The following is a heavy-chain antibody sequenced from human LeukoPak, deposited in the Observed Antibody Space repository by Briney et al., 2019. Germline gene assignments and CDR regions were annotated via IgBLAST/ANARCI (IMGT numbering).Heavy chain of an antibody. D-gene: IGHD5-18*01. CDR3: ARDQDTAMAYYYYGMDV. J-gene: IGHJ6*02. CDR2: IYYSGST. Sequence: SETLSLTCTVSGGSISSGDYYWSWIRQPPGKGLEWIVYIYYSGSTYYNPSLKSRVTISVDTSKNQFSLKLSSVTAADTAVYYCARDQDTAMAYYYYGMDVWGQGTTVTVSS. CDR1: GGSISSGDYY. V-gene: IGHV4-30-4*01.